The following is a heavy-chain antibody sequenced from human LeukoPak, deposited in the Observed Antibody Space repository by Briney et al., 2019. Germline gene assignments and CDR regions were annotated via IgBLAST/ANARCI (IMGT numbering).Heavy chain of an antibody. CDR2: INHSGST. J-gene: IGHJ6*04. D-gene: IGHD3-10*01. CDR3: ARASMVRGVIHYYYYGMHV. Sequence: SETLSLTCAVYGGSFRGYYWNWIRQPPGKGLEWMGEINHSGSTNYNPSLKSRVTISVDTSKDQFSLKLSSVTAADTAVYYCARASMVRGVIHYYYYGMHVWGKGTTVTVSS. CDR1: GGSFRGYY. V-gene: IGHV4-34*01.